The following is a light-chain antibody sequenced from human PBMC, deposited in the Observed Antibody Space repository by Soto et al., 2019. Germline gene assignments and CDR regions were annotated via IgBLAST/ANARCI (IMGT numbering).Light chain of an antibody. Sequence: QSVLTQPASVSGSPGQSIAISCTGTSSDVGSYNLVSWYQQHPGKAPKLMIYEDTKRPSGVSDRFSGSKSGNTASLTISGLQAEDEADYYCCSYATSSTYVFGTVTKVTVL. J-gene: IGLJ1*01. CDR2: EDT. CDR3: CSYATSSTYV. CDR1: SSDVGSYNL. V-gene: IGLV2-23*01.